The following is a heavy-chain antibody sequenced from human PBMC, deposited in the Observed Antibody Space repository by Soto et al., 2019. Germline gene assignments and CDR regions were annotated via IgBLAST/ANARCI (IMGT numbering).Heavy chain of an antibody. D-gene: IGHD2-15*01. CDR2: IKSKTDGGTT. Sequence: GGSLRLSCAASGFTFSNAWMNWVRQAPGKGLEWVGRIKSKTDGGTTDYAAPVKGRFTISKDKSMKTVYLQMNSLRVEDAAVYYCTKDRVPDGIYSFDYWGQGALVTVSS. CDR1: GFTFSNAW. J-gene: IGHJ4*02. CDR3: TKDRVPDGIYSFDY. V-gene: IGHV3-15*07.